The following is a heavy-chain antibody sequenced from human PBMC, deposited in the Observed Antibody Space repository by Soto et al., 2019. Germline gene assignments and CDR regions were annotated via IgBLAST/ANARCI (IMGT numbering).Heavy chain of an antibody. CDR2: IYYSGST. J-gene: IGHJ5*02. CDR1: GGSISSGGYY. CDR3: ARSVFP. Sequence: QVQLQESGPGLVKPSQTLSLTCTVSGGSISSGGYYWSWIRQHPGKGLEWIGYIYYSGSTYYNPSPXGXXTISVDTSKNQFSLKLTSVTAADPAVYYCARSVFPWGQGTLVTVSS. V-gene: IGHV4-31*03.